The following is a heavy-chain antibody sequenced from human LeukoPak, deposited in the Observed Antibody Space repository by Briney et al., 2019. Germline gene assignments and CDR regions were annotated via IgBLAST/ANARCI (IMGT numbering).Heavy chain of an antibody. CDR2: VRYDGSDK. CDR3: ARAIAVAGGGYYFDY. CDR1: GFTFSSYG. D-gene: IGHD6-19*01. Sequence: PGGSLRLSCAASGFTFSSYGMHWVRQAPGKGLEWVAFVRYDGSDKYYADSVKGRFTISRDNSKNTLDLQMNSLRAEDTAVYYCARAIAVAGGGYYFDYWGQGTLVTVSS. J-gene: IGHJ4*02. V-gene: IGHV3-30*02.